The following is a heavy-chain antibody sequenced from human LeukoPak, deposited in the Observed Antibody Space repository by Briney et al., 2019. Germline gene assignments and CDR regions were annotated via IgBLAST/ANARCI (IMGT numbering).Heavy chain of an antibody. Sequence: PSETLSLTCTVSGGSISSSSYYWGWIRQPPGKGLEWIGSIYYSGSTYYNPSLKSRVTISVDTSKNQFSLKLSSVTAADTAMYYCARGTLYRGWSYYLDFWGQGSQVTVSS. CDR2: IYYSGST. CDR1: GGSISSSSYY. D-gene: IGHD6-19*01. V-gene: IGHV4-39*07. CDR3: ARGTLYRGWSYYLDF. J-gene: IGHJ4*02.